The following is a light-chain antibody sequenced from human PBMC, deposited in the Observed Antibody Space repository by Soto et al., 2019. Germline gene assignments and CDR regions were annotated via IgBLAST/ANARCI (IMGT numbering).Light chain of an antibody. Sequence: QTVVTQPPSASGTPGQRVTISCSGSNSNIGSNTVNWYQQLPGAAPKLLIYSNYQRPSGVPARFSGSKSVTSASLAISGLQSEDEADYYCAAWDDSLNGYVFGTGTKLTVL. CDR1: NSNIGSNT. V-gene: IGLV1-44*01. CDR2: SNY. J-gene: IGLJ1*01. CDR3: AAWDDSLNGYV.